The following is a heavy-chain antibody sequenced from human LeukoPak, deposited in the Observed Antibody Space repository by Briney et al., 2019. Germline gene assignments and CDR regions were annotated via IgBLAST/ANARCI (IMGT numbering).Heavy chain of an antibody. Sequence: SETLSLTCTVSGGSISNFYWGWLRQPPGKGLEWIGWSYERGSTSYNPSLKRRVAISVDTSKNQFSLKLSSVTAADTAVYYCTRDRELGYWGQGTLVTVSS. V-gene: IGHV4-59*01. D-gene: IGHD1-1*01. CDR1: GGSISNFY. CDR2: SYERGST. CDR3: TRDRELGY. J-gene: IGHJ4*02.